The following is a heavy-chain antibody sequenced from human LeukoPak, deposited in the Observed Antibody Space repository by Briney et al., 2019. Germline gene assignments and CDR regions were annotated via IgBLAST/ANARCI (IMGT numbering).Heavy chain of an antibody. J-gene: IGHJ4*02. CDR1: GFTFSSYE. V-gene: IGHV3-48*03. CDR2: INSGSSTI. CDR3: ARGFATRGRDSSVGFDY. D-gene: IGHD3-16*01. Sequence: QPGGSLRLSCAGSGFTFSSYEMNWVRQAPGKGLEWVSYINSGSSTIYYAPSVKGRFTISRDNAKNSLYLQMDSLRAEDTAVYYCARGFATRGRDSSVGFDYWGQGSLVTVSS.